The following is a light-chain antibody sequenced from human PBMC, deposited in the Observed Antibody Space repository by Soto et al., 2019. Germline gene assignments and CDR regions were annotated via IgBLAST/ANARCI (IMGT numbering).Light chain of an antibody. J-gene: IGKJ1*01. Sequence: DIQMTQSPSTLSASVGDRVTITCRASQTISRYLAWYQQKPGKAPKLLISKASSLESGVPSRFSGSGSGTEFTLTISSLQPDDFATYYCQQYNTYPPWTFGQGTKVEIK. V-gene: IGKV1-5*03. CDR3: QQYNTYPPWT. CDR2: KAS. CDR1: QTISRY.